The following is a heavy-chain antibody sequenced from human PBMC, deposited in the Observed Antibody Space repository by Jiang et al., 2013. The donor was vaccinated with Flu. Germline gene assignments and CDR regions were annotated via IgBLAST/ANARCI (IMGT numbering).Heavy chain of an antibody. Sequence: TLSLTCTVSGGSISSYYWSWIRQPAGKGLEWIGRIYTSGSTNYNPSLKSRVTMSVDTSKNQFSLKLSSVTAADTAVYYCARDIVVVPAAIESYYMDVWGKGTTVTVSS. CDR1: GGSISSYY. J-gene: IGHJ6*03. CDR3: ARDIVVVPAAIESYYMDV. V-gene: IGHV4-4*07. D-gene: IGHD2-2*02. CDR2: IYTSGST.